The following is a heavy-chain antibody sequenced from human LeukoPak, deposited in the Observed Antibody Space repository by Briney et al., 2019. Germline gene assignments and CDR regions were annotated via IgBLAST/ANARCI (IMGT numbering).Heavy chain of an antibody. CDR1: GFTFSDYG. D-gene: IGHD2-15*01. Sequence: GGSLRLSCAASGFTFSDYGMHWVRQAPGKGLEWASSISSSSSYIYYADSVKGRFTISRDNAKNSLYLQMNSLRAEDTAVYYCARSTSGGSFSFDYWGQGTLVTVSS. CDR2: ISSSSSYI. J-gene: IGHJ4*02. CDR3: ARSTSGGSFSFDY. V-gene: IGHV3-21*01.